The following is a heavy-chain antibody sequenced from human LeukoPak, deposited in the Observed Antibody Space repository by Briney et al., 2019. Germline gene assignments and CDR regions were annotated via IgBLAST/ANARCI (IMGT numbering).Heavy chain of an antibody. Sequence: ASVKVSCKASGYTFTGYYMHWVPQAPGQGLEWMGWINPKSGGTNYAQKFQGRVTMTRDTSISTAYMELSGLRSDDTAVYYCARHYTSGWYSDWGQGTLVTVSS. CDR2: INPKSGGT. D-gene: IGHD6-19*01. J-gene: IGHJ4*02. CDR3: ARHYTSGWYSD. CDR1: GYTFTGYY. V-gene: IGHV1-2*02.